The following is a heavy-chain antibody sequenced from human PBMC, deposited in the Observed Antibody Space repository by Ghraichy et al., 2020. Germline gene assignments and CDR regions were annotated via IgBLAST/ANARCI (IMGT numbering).Heavy chain of an antibody. CDR1: GFIFNSYW. CDR2: TKQDGSEA. Sequence: GGSLRLSCAASGFIFNSYWMTWVRQAPGRGLEWVANTKQDGSEAYYVDSVKGRFTISRDNAKNSVYLQMDSLRAEDTAVYYCARAADTPMVQDYYYGMDLWGQGTTVTVSS. D-gene: IGHD5-18*01. V-gene: IGHV3-7*01. J-gene: IGHJ6*02. CDR3: ARAADTPMVQDYYYGMDL.